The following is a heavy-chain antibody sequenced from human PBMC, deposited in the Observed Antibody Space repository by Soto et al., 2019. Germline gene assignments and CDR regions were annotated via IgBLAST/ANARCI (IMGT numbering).Heavy chain of an antibody. CDR3: ARGRGYSYGYFRYYYYGMDV. J-gene: IGHJ6*02. V-gene: IGHV1-69*13. CDR1: GGTFSSYA. Sequence: SVKVSCKASGGTFSSYAISWVRQAPGQGLEWMGGIIPIFGTANYAQKFQGRVTITADESTSTAYMELSSLRSEDTAVYYCARGRGYSYGYFRYYYYGMDVWGQGTTVTVSS. D-gene: IGHD5-18*01. CDR2: IIPIFGTA.